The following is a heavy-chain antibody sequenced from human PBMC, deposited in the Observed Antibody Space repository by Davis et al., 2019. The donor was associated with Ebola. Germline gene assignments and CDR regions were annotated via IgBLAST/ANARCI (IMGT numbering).Heavy chain of an antibody. D-gene: IGHD4-17*01. CDR1: GFTFSDYY. J-gene: IGHJ4*02. CDR2: ISGSGGST. CDR3: AKFYGDYPLFFDY. V-gene: IGHV3-23*01. Sequence: GESLKISCAASGFTFSDYYMSWIRQAPGKGLEWVSAISGSGGSTYYADSVKGRFTISRDNSKNTLYLQMNSLRAEDTAVYYCAKFYGDYPLFFDYWGQGTLVTVSS.